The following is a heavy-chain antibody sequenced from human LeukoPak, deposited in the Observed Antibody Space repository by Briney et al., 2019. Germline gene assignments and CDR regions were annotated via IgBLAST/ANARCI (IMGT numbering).Heavy chain of an antibody. CDR2: ISSSGSTI. Sequence: PGGSLRLSCAASGFTFSSYEMNWVRQAPGKGLEGVSYISSSGSTIYYADSVKGRFTISRDNAKNSLYLQMNSLRAEDTAVYYCAKGTDYGDYGYFDYWGQGTLVTVSS. CDR1: GFTFSSYE. V-gene: IGHV3-48*03. D-gene: IGHD4-17*01. J-gene: IGHJ4*02. CDR3: AKGTDYGDYGYFDY.